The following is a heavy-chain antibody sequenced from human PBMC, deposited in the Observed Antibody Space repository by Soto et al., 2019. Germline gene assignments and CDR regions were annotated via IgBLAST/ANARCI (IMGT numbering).Heavy chain of an antibody. CDR3: ARKGDFSGYYYYYYGMDV. CDR1: GGTFSSYA. J-gene: IGHJ6*02. V-gene: IGHV1-69*13. Sequence: SVKVSCKASGGTFSSYAISWVRQAPGQGLEWMGGIIPIFGTANYAQKFQGRVTITADESTSTAYMELSSLRSEDTAVYYCARKGDFSGYYYYYYGMDVWGQGTTVTVSS. D-gene: IGHD3-3*01. CDR2: IIPIFGTA.